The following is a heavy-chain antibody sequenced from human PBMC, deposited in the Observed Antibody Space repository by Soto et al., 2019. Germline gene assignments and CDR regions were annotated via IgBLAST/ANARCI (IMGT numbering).Heavy chain of an antibody. CDR1: GATYSTSA. J-gene: IGHJ4*02. CDR2: INPILGTP. V-gene: IGHV1-69*13. Sequence: SVKVSCKASGATYSTSAISWVRQAPGQGLEWMGGINPILGTPGYAHKFQGRVTITADESTSTVYMELGSLRSEDTALYFCARGGVDVVATSAFDYWGQGTLVTVSS. CDR3: ARGGVDVVATSAFDY. D-gene: IGHD5-12*01.